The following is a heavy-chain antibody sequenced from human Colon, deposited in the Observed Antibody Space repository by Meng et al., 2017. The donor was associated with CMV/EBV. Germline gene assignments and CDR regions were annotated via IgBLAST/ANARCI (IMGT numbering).Heavy chain of an antibody. D-gene: IGHD2-2*01. CDR1: GGTFSSYT. CDR3: ARDPTYCSSTSCYDGDY. Sequence: SVKVSCKASGGTFSSYTISWVRQAPGQGLEWMGRIIPILGIANYAQKFQGRVTITADKSTSTAYMELSSLRSEDTAVYYCARDPTYCSSTSCYDGDYWGQGTLVTVFS. CDR2: IIPILGIA. J-gene: IGHJ4*02. V-gene: IGHV1-69*04.